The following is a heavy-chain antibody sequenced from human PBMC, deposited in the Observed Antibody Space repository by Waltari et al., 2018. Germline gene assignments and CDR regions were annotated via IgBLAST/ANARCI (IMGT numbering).Heavy chain of an antibody. Sequence: QVQLHESGPGLVKPSETLSLTCTVSGGSISSHYWSWIRQPPGKGLEWIGYIYYSGSTNYNPSLKSRVTISVDTSKNQFSLKLSSVTAADTAVYYCATGGYCSSTSCKDYYYYYMDVWGKGTTVTVSS. V-gene: IGHV4-59*11. CDR3: ATGGYCSSTSCKDYYYYYMDV. CDR1: GGSISSHY. D-gene: IGHD2-2*01. CDR2: IYYSGST. J-gene: IGHJ6*03.